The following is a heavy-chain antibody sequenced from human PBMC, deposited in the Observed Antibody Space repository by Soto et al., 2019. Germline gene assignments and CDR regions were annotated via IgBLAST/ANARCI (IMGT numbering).Heavy chain of an antibody. V-gene: IGHV3-21*01. J-gene: IGHJ5*02. Sequence: GGSLRLSCAASGFTFSSYSMNWVRQAPGKGLEWVSSISSRSSYIYYADSVKGRFTISRDNAKNSLYLQMNSLTAEDTAVYYCASSDYDFRNWFDPWGQGTLVTVSS. CDR2: ISSRSSYI. CDR1: GFTFSSYS. CDR3: ASSDYDFRNWFDP. D-gene: IGHD3-3*01.